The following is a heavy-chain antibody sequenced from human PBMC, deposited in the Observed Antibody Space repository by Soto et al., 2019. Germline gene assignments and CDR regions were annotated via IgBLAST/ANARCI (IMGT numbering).Heavy chain of an antibody. D-gene: IGHD7-27*01. J-gene: IGHJ3*02. CDR2: IYSGGLT. CDR3: ARHQAYWGHGDAVDI. V-gene: IGHV3-53*01. CDR1: GFNVSDDF. Sequence: EVQLVESGGDLIQPGGSLRLSCAVSGFNVSDDFMNWVRQAPGKGLEWVSIIYSGGLTYYADSVKGRFSISRDNSKNTLYLQMDSLRAADTAMYYCARHQAYWGHGDAVDIWGQGTMVTVSS.